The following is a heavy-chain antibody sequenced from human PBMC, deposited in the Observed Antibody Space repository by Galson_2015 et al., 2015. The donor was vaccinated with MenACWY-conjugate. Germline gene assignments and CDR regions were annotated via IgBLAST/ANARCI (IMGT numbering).Heavy chain of an antibody. J-gene: IGHJ3*01. Sequence: SLRLSCAASGFTFSNAWMSWVRQAPGKGLEWVGRIKSKTDGGTTDYAAPVKGRFTISRDDSKNTLYLQMNSLKTEDTAVYYCTTAYCGGDCYRGTDALDLWGQGTMVTVSS. CDR2: IKSKTDGGTT. V-gene: IGHV3-15*01. CDR3: TTAYCGGDCYRGTDALDL. D-gene: IGHD2-21*02. CDR1: GFTFSNAW.